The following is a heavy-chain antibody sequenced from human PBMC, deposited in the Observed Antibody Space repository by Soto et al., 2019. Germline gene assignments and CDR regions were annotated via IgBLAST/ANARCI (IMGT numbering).Heavy chain of an antibody. CDR1: GGSFGTSY. V-gene: IGHV4-34*01. CDR2: INHNGDS. CDR3: ARVTRFPDAFDI. J-gene: IGHJ3*02. Sequence: QVHLQQWGAGLLKPSETLSLTCGVYGGSFGTSYWAWIRQSPEKGLEWIGEINHNGDSNYNPSLKMRVTISLDMSESHFSLKLTPVAAADTAVYHCARVTRFPDAFDIWGQGTPVIVSS.